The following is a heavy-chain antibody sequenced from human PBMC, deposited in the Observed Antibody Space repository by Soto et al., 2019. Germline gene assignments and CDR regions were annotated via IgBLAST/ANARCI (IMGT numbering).Heavy chain of an antibody. V-gene: IGHV3-23*01. CDR2: ISGSGGST. Sequence: DVQLLESGGGLVQPGGSLRLSCAASGFTFSSYPMSWVRQAPGKGLEWVSTISGSGGSTYYADSVKGRFTISRDNSKNTLYLQMNGLRAEDTALSYCAKGKGGSLSYLFDYWGQGTLVTVSS. D-gene: IGHD3-16*01. J-gene: IGHJ4*02. CDR1: GFTFSSYP. CDR3: AKGKGGSLSYLFDY.